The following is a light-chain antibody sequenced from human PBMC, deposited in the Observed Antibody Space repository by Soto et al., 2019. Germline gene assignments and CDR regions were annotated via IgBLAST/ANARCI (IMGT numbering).Light chain of an antibody. J-gene: IGKJ1*01. CDR2: KVS. V-gene: IGKV2-30*02. CDR3: MQGTHWPRT. Sequence: DVVMTQSPLSLPVTLGQPASISCRSSQSLVHSNGNTYLNWFQQRPGQSPRRLLYKVSIRDPGVPDRFSGSGSGTDFTLKISRVEADDFGVYYCMQGTHWPRTFGQGTKVEIK. CDR1: QSLVHSNGNTY.